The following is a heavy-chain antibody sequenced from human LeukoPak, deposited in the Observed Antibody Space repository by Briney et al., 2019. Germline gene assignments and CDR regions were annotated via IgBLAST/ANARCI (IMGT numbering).Heavy chain of an antibody. CDR1: GFTFSSYD. D-gene: IGHD3-22*01. V-gene: IGHV3-13*01. CDR2: IGTAGDT. Sequence: GGSLRLSCAASGFTFSSYDMHWVRQATGKGLEWVSAIGTAGDTYYPGSVKGRFTISRENAKNSLYLQMNSLRAGDTAVYYCARPSTYYYDSSGHGAFDIWGQGTMVTVSS. CDR3: ARPSTYYYDSSGHGAFDI. J-gene: IGHJ3*02.